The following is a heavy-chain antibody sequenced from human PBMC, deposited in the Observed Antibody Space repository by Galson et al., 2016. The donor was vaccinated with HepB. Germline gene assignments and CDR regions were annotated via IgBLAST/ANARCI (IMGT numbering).Heavy chain of an antibody. J-gene: IGHJ6*02. CDR2: ITTAGSRT. Sequence: SLRLSCAASGFTFSSYWMHWVRQAPGRGLVWVSRITTAGSRTNYADAVKGRVTISRDNAKNTLYLQMNSLRAEDTAVYYCARAGFKGFSNGMDVWGQGTTVTVSS. CDR3: ARAGFKGFSNGMDV. CDR1: GFTFSSYW. D-gene: IGHD2/OR15-2a*01. V-gene: IGHV3-74*01.